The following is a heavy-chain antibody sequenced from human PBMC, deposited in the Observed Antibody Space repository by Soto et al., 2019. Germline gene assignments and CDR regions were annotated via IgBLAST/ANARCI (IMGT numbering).Heavy chain of an antibody. D-gene: IGHD3-22*01. J-gene: IGHJ4*02. V-gene: IGHV4-38-2*01. CDR2: IYRSGNT. Sequence: PSETLSLTCAVSGYSISSGYYWGWIRQPPGKGLEWIGSIYRSGNTYYNPSLKSRVTISLDTSKNQFSLKLSSVTAADTAVYYCARVAYFDTTGYYHYFDYWGQGTLVTVSS. CDR1: GYSISSGYY. CDR3: ARVAYFDTTGYYHYFDY.